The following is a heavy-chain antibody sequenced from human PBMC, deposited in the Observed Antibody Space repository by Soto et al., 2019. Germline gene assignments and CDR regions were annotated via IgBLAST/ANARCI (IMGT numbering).Heavy chain of an antibody. Sequence: QVQLRESGPGLVKPSETLSLTCTVSGDSITDYYWSWIRESPGKGLEWIAYIHHTGTANYNPSLKSRVTISVDTSKSQFSLRLSSVTAADTAVYFCARYSVATIRFFDYWGQGTLVTVSS. D-gene: IGHD5-12*01. J-gene: IGHJ4*02. V-gene: IGHV4-59*01. CDR2: IHHTGTA. CDR3: ARYSVATIRFFDY. CDR1: GDSITDYY.